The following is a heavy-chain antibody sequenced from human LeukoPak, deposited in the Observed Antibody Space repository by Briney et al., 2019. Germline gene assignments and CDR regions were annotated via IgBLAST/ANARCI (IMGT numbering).Heavy chain of an antibody. J-gene: IGHJ5*02. CDR1: GGSISSGSYY. Sequence: SETLSLTCTVSGGSISSGSYYWSWIRQPAEKGLEWIGRIYTSGSTNYNPSLKSRVTISVDTSKNQFSLKLSSVTAADTAVYYCARDSYGSGSHDPWGQGTLVTVSS. CDR2: IYTSGST. V-gene: IGHV4-61*02. CDR3: ARDSYGSGSHDP. D-gene: IGHD3-10*01.